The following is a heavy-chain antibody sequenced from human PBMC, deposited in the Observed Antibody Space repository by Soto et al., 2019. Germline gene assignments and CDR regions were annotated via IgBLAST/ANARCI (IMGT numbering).Heavy chain of an antibody. CDR3: ARAVSARAPSDI. CDR2: IFYRGST. CDR1: GGSISPYY. Sequence: QVQLQESGPGLVKTSETLSLTCTVSGGSISPYYWSWIRQSPGKGLEWIGYIFYRGSTNYNPSLKNRVTISVDMSKNQFSLRLSSVTAADTAVYSCARAVSARAPSDIWGQGTMVTVSS. J-gene: IGHJ3*02. D-gene: IGHD2-8*01. V-gene: IGHV4-59*01.